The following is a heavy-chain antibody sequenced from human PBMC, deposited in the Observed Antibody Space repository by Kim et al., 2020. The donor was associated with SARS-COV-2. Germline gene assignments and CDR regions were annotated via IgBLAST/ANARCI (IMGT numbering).Heavy chain of an antibody. V-gene: IGHV1-69*01. J-gene: IGHJ4*02. CDR3: ARGSDSSGYYRGFYFDY. D-gene: IGHD3-22*01. Sequence: FQGRVTITADESTSTAYMELSSLRSEDTAVYYCARGSDSSGYYRGFYFDYWGQGTLVTVSS.